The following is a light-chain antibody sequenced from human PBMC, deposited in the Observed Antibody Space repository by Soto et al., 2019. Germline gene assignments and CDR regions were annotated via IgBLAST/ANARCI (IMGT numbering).Light chain of an antibody. CDR3: SSFTSSITYV. V-gene: IGLV2-14*01. CDR2: DVT. CDR1: SSDVGGHNA. Sequence: QSALTQPASVSGSPGQSITISCTGTSSDVGGHNAVSWYRQDPGKAPKLVIYDVTNRPSGVSNRFSGSKSGNTASLTISGLQTEHEADYYCSSFTSSITYVFGTGTQLTVL. J-gene: IGLJ1*01.